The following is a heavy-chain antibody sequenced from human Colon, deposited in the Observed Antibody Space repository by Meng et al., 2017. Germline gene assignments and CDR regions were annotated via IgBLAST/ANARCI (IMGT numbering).Heavy chain of an antibody. D-gene: IGHD5-24*01. CDR1: GYTFTSYG. J-gene: IGHJ4*02. Sequence: ASVKVSCKASGYTFTSYGISWVRQAPGQGLEWMGWISGYNGNTNYAQRLQGRVTMTTDTSTTTAYMELRSLRSDDTAVYYCARDRRGTTDYFDYWGQGTLVTVPQ. V-gene: IGHV1-18*01. CDR3: ARDRRGTTDYFDY. CDR2: ISGYNGNT.